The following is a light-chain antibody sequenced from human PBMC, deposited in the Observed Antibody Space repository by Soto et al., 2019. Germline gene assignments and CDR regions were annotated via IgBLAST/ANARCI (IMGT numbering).Light chain of an antibody. CDR1: QSVGSQ. CDR2: DAS. Sequence: EVVLTQSPATLSLSPGERATLSCRPSQSVGSQLAWYQQKPGQAPRLLINDASNRATGIPARFSGSGSGTDFTLTISSLEPEDFAVYYCQQRSSWPLTFGGGTKVEIK. CDR3: QQRSSWPLT. V-gene: IGKV3-11*01. J-gene: IGKJ4*01.